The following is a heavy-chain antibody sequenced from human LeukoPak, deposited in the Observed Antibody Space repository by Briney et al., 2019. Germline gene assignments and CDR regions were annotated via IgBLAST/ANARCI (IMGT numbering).Heavy chain of an antibody. CDR3: ARTSSWYGGDFDL. D-gene: IGHD6-13*01. V-gene: IGHV3-74*01. Sequence: PGGSLRLSCAASGFTVSSNYMSWVRQAPGKGLVWVSRINLDGSGTTYADSVKGRFTFSRDIAKNTLYLQMNSLRAGDTAVYYCARTSSWYGGDFDLWGRGTLVTVSS. CDR1: GFTVSSNY. CDR2: INLDGSGT. J-gene: IGHJ2*01.